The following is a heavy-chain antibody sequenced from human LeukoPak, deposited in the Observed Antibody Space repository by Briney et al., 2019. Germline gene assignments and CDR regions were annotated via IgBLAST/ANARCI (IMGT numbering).Heavy chain of an antibody. CDR2: IYYSGST. CDR1: GGSISSYY. J-gene: IGHJ5*02. CDR3: ARIEYYDILTGYPAGWFDP. Sequence: SETLSLTCTVSGGSISSYYWSWIRQPPGKGLEWIGYIYYSGSTNYNPSLKSRVTISVDTSKNQFSLKLSSVTAADTAVYYCARIEYYDILTGYPAGWFDPWGQGTLVTVSS. D-gene: IGHD3-9*01. V-gene: IGHV4-59*01.